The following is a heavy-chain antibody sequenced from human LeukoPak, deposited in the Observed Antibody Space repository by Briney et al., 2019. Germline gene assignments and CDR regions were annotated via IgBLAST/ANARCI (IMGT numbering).Heavy chain of an antibody. V-gene: IGHV4-59*01. Sequence: SETLSLTCTVSGGSISSYYWSWIRQPPGKGLEWIGYIYYSGSTNYNPSLKSRVTISVDTSKNQFSLKLSSVTAADTAVYYCARETRPWGLDYWGQGTLVTVSS. CDR3: ARETRPWGLDY. J-gene: IGHJ4*02. CDR2: IYYSGST. D-gene: IGHD3-16*01. CDR1: GGSISSYY.